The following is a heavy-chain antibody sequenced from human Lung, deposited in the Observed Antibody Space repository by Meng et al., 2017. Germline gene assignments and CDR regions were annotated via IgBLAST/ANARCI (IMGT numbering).Heavy chain of an antibody. CDR2: VYFSGSN. J-gene: IGHJ4*02. CDR1: SDSVSMGCYY. Sequence: QGLLSGAGPGLVRPSQTLSLTCTGSSDSVSMGCYYWRWIRQPPGKGLEWIGYVYFSGSNHSKPSLKSRVTISLDTSKNQFSLKLNSVTAADTAVYYCARGGTVVNLGYWGPGTLVTVSS. D-gene: IGHD4-23*01. V-gene: IGHV4-61*01. CDR3: ARGGTVVNLGY.